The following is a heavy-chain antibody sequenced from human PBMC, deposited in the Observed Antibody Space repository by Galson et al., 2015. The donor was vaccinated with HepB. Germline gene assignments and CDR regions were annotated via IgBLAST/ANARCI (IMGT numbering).Heavy chain of an antibody. D-gene: IGHD5-12*01. J-gene: IGHJ5*02. CDR3: ARESGDIGGGVLDP. V-gene: IGHV1-2*02. Sequence: SVRVSCKASGYTFTGYYMHWVRQAPGQGLEWMGWINPNSGGTNYAQKFQGRVTMTRDTSISTAYMELSRRRSDDTAVYYCARESGDIGGGVLDPWGQGTLVTVSS. CDR1: GYTFTGYY. CDR2: INPNSGGT.